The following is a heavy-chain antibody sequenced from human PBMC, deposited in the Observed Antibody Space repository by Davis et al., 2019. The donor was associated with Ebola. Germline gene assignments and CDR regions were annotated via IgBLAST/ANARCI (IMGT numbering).Heavy chain of an antibody. CDR2: ISYDGSKK. Sequence: GESLKISCAASGFTFRSYGMHWVRQAPGKGLEWLSIISYDGSKKYYADSVKGRFTVSRDNSRNTLYLQVNRLRPEDTAVYYCARDFDRVREWGQGTLVTVSS. D-gene: IGHD3-22*01. CDR1: GFTFRSYG. J-gene: IGHJ4*02. CDR3: ARDFDRVRE. V-gene: IGHV3-30*03.